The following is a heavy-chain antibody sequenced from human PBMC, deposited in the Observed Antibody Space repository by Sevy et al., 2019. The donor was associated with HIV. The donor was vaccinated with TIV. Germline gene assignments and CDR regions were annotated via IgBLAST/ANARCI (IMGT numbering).Heavy chain of an antibody. J-gene: IGHJ4*02. V-gene: IGHV1-24*01. CDR3: ATDAMTIRGGGYYYCFDY. CDR1: GYTLTELS. CDR2: FDPEDGET. D-gene: IGHD3-22*01. Sequence: ASVKVSCKVSGYTLTELSMHWVRQAPGKGLEWMGGFDPEDGETIYAQKFQGRVTMTEDTSTDTAYMELSSLRSEDTAVYYCATDAMTIRGGGYYYCFDYWGQGTLVTVSS.